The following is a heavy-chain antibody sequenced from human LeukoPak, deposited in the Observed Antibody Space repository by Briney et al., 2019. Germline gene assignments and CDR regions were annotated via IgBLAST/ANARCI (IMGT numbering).Heavy chain of an antibody. CDR1: GFTFDEYG. CDR3: AGLAVADFDY. CDR2: INWDGGST. V-gene: IGHV3-20*04. D-gene: IGHD6-19*01. Sequence: PGGSLRLSCAASGFTFDEYGMSWVRQAPGKGLEWVSSINWDGGSTAYADSVQGRFTISRDNAKNSLHLQMNSLRAEDTAVYYCAGLAVADFDYWGQGTLVTVSS. J-gene: IGHJ4*02.